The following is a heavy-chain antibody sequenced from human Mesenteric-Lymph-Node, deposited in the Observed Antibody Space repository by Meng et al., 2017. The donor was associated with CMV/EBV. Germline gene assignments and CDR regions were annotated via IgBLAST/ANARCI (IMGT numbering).Heavy chain of an antibody. CDR2: VNPDGGGT. V-gene: IGHV1-2*06. CDR1: GCTFTRYY. CDR3: ASSGSGVNFDY. Sequence: CKTSGCTFTRYYIYWVRQAPGQGLEWMGRVNPDGGGTNYAQNFQGRVTMTRDTSVSTAYMELSSLRSDDTAVFYCASSGSGVNFDYWGQGTLVTVSS. D-gene: IGHD3-10*01. J-gene: IGHJ4*02.